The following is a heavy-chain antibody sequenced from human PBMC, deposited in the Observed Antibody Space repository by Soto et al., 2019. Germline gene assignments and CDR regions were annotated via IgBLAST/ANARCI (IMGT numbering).Heavy chain of an antibody. V-gene: IGHV3-33*01. CDR3: AFGNLSYYFDF. CDR2: IWYDGSDK. Sequence: HPGGSLRLSCAASGFTFSGFGMHWVRQAPGKGLEWVAIIWYDGSDKYYADSVKGRFTISRDNSKNTLYLQMNSLRAEDTAVYHCAFGNLSYYFDFWGQGTPVTGSS. CDR1: GFTFSGFG. J-gene: IGHJ4*02. D-gene: IGHD3-16*01.